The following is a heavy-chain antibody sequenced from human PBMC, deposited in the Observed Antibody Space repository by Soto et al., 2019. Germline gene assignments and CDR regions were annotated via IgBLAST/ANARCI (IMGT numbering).Heavy chain of an antibody. Sequence: EVQLLESGGGLVHPGGSLRLSCAASGFTFNSYVMTWVRQTPGKGLEWVSAISVSGNGSYYADSVKGRFTIARDNSKSTLFLQMNSLRADDTAVYYCANLDRGDCSREGCHFGNFQHWGQGTLVTVSS. V-gene: IGHV3-23*01. CDR2: ISVSGNGS. D-gene: IGHD2-15*01. CDR3: ANLDRGDCSREGCHFGNFQH. CDR1: GFTFNSYV. J-gene: IGHJ1*01.